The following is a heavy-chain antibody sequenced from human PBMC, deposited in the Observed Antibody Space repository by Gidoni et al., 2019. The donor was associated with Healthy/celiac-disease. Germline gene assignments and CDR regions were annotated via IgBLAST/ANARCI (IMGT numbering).Heavy chain of an antibody. CDR3: ARESRRNYFDY. V-gene: IGHV3-33*01. CDR2: IWYDGSNK. CDR1: GFTFSSYG. J-gene: IGHJ4*02. Sequence: QVQLVESGGGVVQPGRSLRLSCAASGFTFSSYGMHWVRQAPGKGLEWVAVIWYDGSNKYYADSVKGRFTISRDNSKNTLYLQMNSLRAEDTAVYYCARESRRNYFDYWGQGTLVTVSS.